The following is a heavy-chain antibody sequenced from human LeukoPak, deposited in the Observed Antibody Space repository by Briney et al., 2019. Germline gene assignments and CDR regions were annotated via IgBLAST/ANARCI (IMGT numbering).Heavy chain of an antibody. CDR3: ARGGLRSDYYYYGMDV. CDR2: IYYSGST. J-gene: IGHJ6*02. Sequence: SETLSLTCTVSGGSISSYYWSWIRQPPGKGLEWIGYIYYSGSTNYNPSLKCRVTISVDTSKSQFSLKLSSVTAADTAVYYCARGGLRSDYYYYGMDVWGQGTTVTVSS. V-gene: IGHV4-59*01. CDR1: GGSISSYY. D-gene: IGHD3-22*01.